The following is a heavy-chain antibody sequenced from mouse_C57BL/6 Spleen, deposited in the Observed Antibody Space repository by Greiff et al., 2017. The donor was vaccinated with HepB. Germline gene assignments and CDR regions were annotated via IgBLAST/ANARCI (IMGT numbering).Heavy chain of an antibody. V-gene: IGHV1-80*01. CDR2: IYPGDGDT. J-gene: IGHJ1*03. D-gene: IGHD1-1*01. CDR1: GYAFSSYW. CDR3: AKRYYYGSSYNWYFDV. Sequence: VMLVESGAELVKPGASVKISCKASGYAFSSYWMNWVKQRPGKGLEWIGQIYPGDGDTNYNGKFKGKATLTADKSSSTAYMQLSSLTSADSAVYFCAKRYYYGSSYNWYFDVWGTGTTVTVSS.